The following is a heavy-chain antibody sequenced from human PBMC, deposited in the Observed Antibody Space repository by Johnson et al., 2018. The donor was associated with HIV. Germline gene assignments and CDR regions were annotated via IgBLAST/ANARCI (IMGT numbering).Heavy chain of an antibody. CDR2: IYSGGTT. CDR3: AKDSSSWYGGAFDI. J-gene: IGHJ3*02. CDR1: GFVFSAYA. Sequence: QVQLVESGGGVVQPGRSLRLSCAASGFVFSAYAMNWVRQAPGKGLEWVSVIYSGGTTYYADSVKGRFTISRDNSKNTLYLQMNSLRAEDTAVYYCAKDSSSWYGGAFDIWGQGTMVTVSS. D-gene: IGHD6-13*01. V-gene: IGHV3-NL1*01.